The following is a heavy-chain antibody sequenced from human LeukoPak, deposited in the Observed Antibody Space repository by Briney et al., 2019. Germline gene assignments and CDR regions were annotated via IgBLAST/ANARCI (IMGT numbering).Heavy chain of an antibody. Sequence: SETLSLTCTVSGGSISSSSYYWGWTRQPPGKGMEWIGSIYYTGSAYYNPSLKSRVTMSVDTSKNQFSLRLSSVTAADTAVYSCARHPERYSYFDYWGQGTLVTVSS. D-gene: IGHD5-18*01. V-gene: IGHV4-39*01. J-gene: IGHJ4*02. CDR3: ARHPERYSYFDY. CDR2: IYYTGSA. CDR1: GGSISSSSYY.